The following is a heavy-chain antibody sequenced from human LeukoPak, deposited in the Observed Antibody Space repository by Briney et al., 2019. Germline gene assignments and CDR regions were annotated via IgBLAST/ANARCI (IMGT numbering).Heavy chain of an antibody. CDR2: INPNSGGT. CDR1: GGTFSRYV. V-gene: IGHV1-2*02. J-gene: IGHJ4*02. D-gene: IGHD2-2*01. CDR3: ARGVVVPAALPDY. Sequence: ASVKVSCKASGGTFSRYVVSWVRQAPGQGLEWMGWINPNSGGTNYAQKFQGRVTMTRDTSISTAYMELSRLRSDDTAVYYCARGVVVPAALPDYWGQGTLVTVSS.